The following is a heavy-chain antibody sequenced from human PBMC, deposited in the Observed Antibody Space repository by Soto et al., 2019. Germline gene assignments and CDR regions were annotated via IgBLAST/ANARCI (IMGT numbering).Heavy chain of an antibody. D-gene: IGHD3-3*01. J-gene: IGHJ6*02. V-gene: IGHV4-34*12. CDR3: ARAPRELLAEGPLFLYYYYGFDV. CDR2: VFHAGNT. Sequence: QVHLQQWGAGLLKPSGTLSLTCTVSGGSFTEAYWTWVRQSPGRGLEWIGEVFHAGNTNYNPSLKSRVTLSLDTAKTQFSPRLTSVTAADSAVYYCARAPRELLAEGPLFLYYYYGFDVWGQGTTVIVSS. CDR1: GGSFTEAY.